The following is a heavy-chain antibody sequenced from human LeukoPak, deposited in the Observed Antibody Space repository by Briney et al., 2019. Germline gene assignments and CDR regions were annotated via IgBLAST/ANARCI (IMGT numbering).Heavy chain of an antibody. CDR3: ARRRLAAAGRFDP. D-gene: IGHD6-13*01. J-gene: IGHJ5*02. CDR2: IYPGDSDT. V-gene: IGHV5-51*01. Sequence: GESLKISCKGSGYRFTSYWIGWVRQMPGKGLEWMGIIYPGDSDTRYSPSFQGQVTISADKSISTAYLQWSSLKASDTAMYYCARRRLAAAGRFDPWGQGTLVTVSS. CDR1: GYRFTSYW.